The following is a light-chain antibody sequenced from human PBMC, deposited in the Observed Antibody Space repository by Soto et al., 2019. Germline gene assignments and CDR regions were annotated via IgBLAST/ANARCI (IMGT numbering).Light chain of an antibody. J-gene: IGKJ3*01. CDR3: QKYSSVPV. V-gene: IGKV1-27*01. Sequence: DIQMTQSPTSLSASVGDRVTITCRASQGIRNFVAWYQQKPGKAPKLLIYAASTLQSGVPSRFSGSGSGTDFTLTSNSLQPEDVATYSCQKYSSVPVFGPGTKVEIQ. CDR2: AAS. CDR1: QGIRNF.